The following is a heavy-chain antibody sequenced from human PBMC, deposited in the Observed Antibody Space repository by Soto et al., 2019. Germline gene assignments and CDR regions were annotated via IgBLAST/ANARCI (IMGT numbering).Heavy chain of an antibody. Sequence: TSETLSLTCAVSGYSISSGYYWGWIRQPPGKGLEWIGSIYHSGSTYYNPSLKSRVTISVDTSKNQFSLKLSSVTAADTAVYYCARVGITMIVVELDYWGQGTLVTVSS. CDR2: IYHSGST. CDR1: GYSISSGYY. D-gene: IGHD3-22*01. CDR3: ARVGITMIVVELDY. J-gene: IGHJ4*02. V-gene: IGHV4-38-2*01.